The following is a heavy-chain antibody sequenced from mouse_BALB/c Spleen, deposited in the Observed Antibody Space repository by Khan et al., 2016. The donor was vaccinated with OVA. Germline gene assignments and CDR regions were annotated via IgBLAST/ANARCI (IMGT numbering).Heavy chain of an antibody. CDR2: INPHIGET. D-gene: IGHD1-1*01. V-gene: IGHV1-20*02. CDR3: TRIYRSDFDY. J-gene: IGHJ2*01. Sequence: VQLKESGPELVKPGASVMISCKASGYSFTGYFMNWVMQSHGKSLEWIGRINPHIGETFYNQKFKGKATLTVDESSSTAHMELRSLASEDSAVYYCTRIYRSDFDYWGQGTTLTVSS. CDR1: GYSFTGYF.